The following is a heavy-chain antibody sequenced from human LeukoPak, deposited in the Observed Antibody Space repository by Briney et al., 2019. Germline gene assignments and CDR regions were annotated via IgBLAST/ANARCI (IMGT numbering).Heavy chain of an antibody. V-gene: IGHV3-23*01. D-gene: IGHD6-19*01. CDR2: ISGSGGST. CDR3: AKDLSSGSDWYPYYFDY. J-gene: IGHJ4*02. Sequence: PGGSLRLSCAASGFTFSSYAMSWVRQAPGKGLEWVSAISGSGGSTYYADSVKGRFTISRDNSKNTLYLQMNSLRAEDTAVYYCAKDLSSGSDWYPYYFDYWGQGTLVTVSS. CDR1: GFTFSSYA.